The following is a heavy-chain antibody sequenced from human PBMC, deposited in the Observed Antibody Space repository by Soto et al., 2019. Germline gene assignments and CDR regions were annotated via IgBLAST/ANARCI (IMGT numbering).Heavy chain of an antibody. D-gene: IGHD3-10*01. V-gene: IGHV4-31*03. CDR3: ARGSMVRGVIGWFDP. CDR2: IYYSGST. CDR1: GGSISRGGYY. Sequence: QVQLQESGPGLVKPSQTLSLTCTVSGGSISRGGYYWSWIRQHPGKGLEWIGYIYYSGSTYYNPSLKSRVTISVDTSKNKFSLKLSSVTAADTAVYYCARGSMVRGVIGWFDPWGQGTLVTVSS. J-gene: IGHJ5*02.